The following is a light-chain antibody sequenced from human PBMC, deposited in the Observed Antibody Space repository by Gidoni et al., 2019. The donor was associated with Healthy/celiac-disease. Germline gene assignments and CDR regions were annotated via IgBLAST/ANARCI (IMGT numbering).Light chain of an antibody. CDR1: SSDVGGYNY. V-gene: IGLV2-14*03. CDR2: DVS. J-gene: IGLJ2*01. CDR3: SSYTSSSTLVV. Sequence: QSALTQPASESGSPGQSTTISCTGTSSDVGGYNYVSWYQQHPGKAPKLMIYDVSNRPSGVSNRFSGSKSGNTASLTISGLQAEDEADYYCSSYTSSSTLVVFGGGTKLTVL.